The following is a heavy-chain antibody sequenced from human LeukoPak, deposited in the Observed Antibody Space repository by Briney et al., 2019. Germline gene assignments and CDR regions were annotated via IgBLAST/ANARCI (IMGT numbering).Heavy chain of an antibody. CDR3: AIVHSGWRGYYMDV. J-gene: IGHJ6*03. Sequence: ASVKVSCKSSGYTFTGYYMHWVRQAPGQGLEWMGWINPNSGGTNYAQKFQGRVTMTRDTSISTAYMELSRLRSDDTAVYYCAIVHSGWRGYYMDVWGKGTTVTISS. CDR2: INPNSGGT. D-gene: IGHD6-19*01. CDR1: GYTFTGYY. V-gene: IGHV1-2*02.